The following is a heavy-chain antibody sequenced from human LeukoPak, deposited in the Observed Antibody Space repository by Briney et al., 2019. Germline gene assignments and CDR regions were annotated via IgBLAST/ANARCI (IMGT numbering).Heavy chain of an antibody. Sequence: PGGSLRLSCAASGFTFSSYSMNWVRQAPGEGLEWASSISSSSGYIYYADSVKGRFTISRDNAKNSLYLQMNSLRAEDTAVYYCAKDLDGIAAAASDFDYWGQGTLVTVSS. CDR1: GFTFSSYS. J-gene: IGHJ4*02. CDR3: AKDLDGIAAAASDFDY. V-gene: IGHV3-21*01. CDR2: ISSSSGYI. D-gene: IGHD6-13*01.